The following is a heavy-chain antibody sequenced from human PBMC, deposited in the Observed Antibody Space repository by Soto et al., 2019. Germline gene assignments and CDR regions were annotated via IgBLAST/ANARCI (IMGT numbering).Heavy chain of an antibody. D-gene: IGHD2-2*01. CDR1: GFTFSSYG. CDR2: ISYDGSNK. J-gene: IGHJ6*02. V-gene: IGHV3-30*18. CDR3: AKGPAIVLVPAAMNYYYGMDV. Sequence: QVQLVESGGGGVQPGRSRRLSCAASGFTFSSYGIHGVGQAPGKGLEGVAVISYDGSNKYYADSVKGRFTISRDNSKNTLYLQMNSLRAEDTAVYYCAKGPAIVLVPAAMNYYYGMDVWGQGTTVTVSS.